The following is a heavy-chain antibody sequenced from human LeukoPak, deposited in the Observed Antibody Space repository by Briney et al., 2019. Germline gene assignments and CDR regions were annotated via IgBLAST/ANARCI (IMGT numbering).Heavy chain of an antibody. CDR2: IGGSDGRT. J-gene: IGHJ6*03. CDR1: GVTLSSYD. V-gene: IGHV3-23*01. Sequence: GGSLRLSCAAPGVTLSSYDMSWVRQAPGKGLEWVSTIGGSDGRTYYADSVKGRFTISRDNPRDTVYLQMNSLRAEDTAIYYCAKDRRGDNYYYYYMDVWGKGTTVTVSS. CDR3: AKDRRGDNYYYYYMDV. D-gene: IGHD2-21*02.